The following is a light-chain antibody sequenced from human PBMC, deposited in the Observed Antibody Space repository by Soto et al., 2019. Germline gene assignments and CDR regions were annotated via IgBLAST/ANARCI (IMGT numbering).Light chain of an antibody. CDR2: WAS. Sequence: IVMIQSPDALAVSLGESANINCKSSQSVLYSSNSKNYFSWYQQKPGHPPKLIIYWASTRECGVPDRLSASRSQTDFTLTTSSVQTKDVAVYXXQQYYISPLRFRQGTKVDIK. J-gene: IGKJ1*01. CDR3: QQYYISPLR. V-gene: IGKV4-1*01. CDR1: QSVLYSSNSKNY.